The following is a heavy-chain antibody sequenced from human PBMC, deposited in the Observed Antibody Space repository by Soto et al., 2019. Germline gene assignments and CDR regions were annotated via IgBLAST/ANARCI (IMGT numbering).Heavy chain of an antibody. Sequence: ASVKVSCKVSGYTLTELSMHWVRQAPGRGLECMVGFVPEDGETIYXXKVQGRVXXTEDASTDTAXVELSXLRCEDTAVHYCARAAYSSGWGQGTTVTXSS. CDR2: FVPEDGET. D-gene: IGHD6-19*01. CDR1: GYTLTELS. V-gene: IGHV1-24*01. CDR3: ARAAYSSG. J-gene: IGHJ6*02.